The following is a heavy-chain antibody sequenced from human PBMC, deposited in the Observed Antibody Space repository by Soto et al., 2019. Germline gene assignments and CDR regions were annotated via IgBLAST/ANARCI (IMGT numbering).Heavy chain of an antibody. V-gene: IGHV4-34*01. J-gene: IGHJ4*02. CDR2: INHSGST. CDR1: GGSFSGYS. Sequence: QVQLQQWGAGLLKPSETLSLTCAVYGGSFSGYSWTWIRQSPGKGLEWIGQINHSGSTTYNPSLKSRVTISLATSKNQFSLELSSVTAAATAVYYCARGLFSENYYSGGWYYFDYWGQGTLVTVSS. CDR3: ARGLFSENYYSGGWYYFDY. D-gene: IGHD1-26*01.